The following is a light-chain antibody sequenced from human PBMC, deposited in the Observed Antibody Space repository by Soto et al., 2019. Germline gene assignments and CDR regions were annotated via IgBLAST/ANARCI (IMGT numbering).Light chain of an antibody. CDR3: QQSGSSPRT. CDR2: GAS. Sequence: EIVLTQSPGTLSLSPGERATLSCRASQSVSSSYLAWYQQKPGQAPRLLIYGASSRATGIPDRFSGSGSGTDFTLTISRLEPEDFAVYYCQQSGSSPRTFGQGTKLE. J-gene: IGKJ2*01. CDR1: QSVSSSY. V-gene: IGKV3-20*01.